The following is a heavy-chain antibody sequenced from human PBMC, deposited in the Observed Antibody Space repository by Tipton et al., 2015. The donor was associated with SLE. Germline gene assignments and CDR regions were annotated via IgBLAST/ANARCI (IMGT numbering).Heavy chain of an antibody. J-gene: IGHJ4*01. CDR1: GFTFSSYW. Sequence: SLRLSCAASGFTFSSYWMSWVRQAPEKGLEWVANIKEDGSEKHYVDSVKGRFTISRDNAKNSLYLQMNNLRAEDTVTYYCACDDDIKTGSDYWGHGVLVTVSP. V-gene: IGHV3-7*01. D-gene: IGHD3-10*01. CDR3: ACDDDIKTGSDY. CDR2: IKEDGSEK.